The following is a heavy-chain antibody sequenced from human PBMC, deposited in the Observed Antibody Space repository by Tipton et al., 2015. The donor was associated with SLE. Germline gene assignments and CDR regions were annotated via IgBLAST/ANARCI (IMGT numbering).Heavy chain of an antibody. D-gene: IGHD6-13*01. CDR3: ARDGGWDSSPPIFDY. J-gene: IGHJ4*02. V-gene: IGHV3-7*01. Sequence: SGFTFSSYWMSWVRQAPGKGLEWVANIKQDGSEKYYVDSVKGRFTISRDNAKNSLYLQMNSLRAEDTAVYYCARDGGWDSSPPIFDYWGQGTLVTVSS. CDR1: GFTFSSYW. CDR2: IKQDGSEK.